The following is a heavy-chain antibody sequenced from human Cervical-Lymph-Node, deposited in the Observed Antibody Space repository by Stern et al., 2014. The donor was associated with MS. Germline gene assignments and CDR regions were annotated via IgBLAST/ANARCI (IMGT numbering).Heavy chain of an antibody. Sequence: EVQLVQSGGGLVKPGASLRLSCDASGFTFSHYSINWVRQASGKGLEWTSSLSNNSTHTYYADSVEGRFTISRDSAKDSVSLHMVSLRAEDTAVYYCARARVGDYARSPHLDSWGQGTLVTVSS. V-gene: IGHV3-21*01. CDR1: GFTFSHYS. CDR2: LSNNSTHT. J-gene: IGHJ4*02. D-gene: IGHD4-17*01. CDR3: ARARVGDYARSPHLDS.